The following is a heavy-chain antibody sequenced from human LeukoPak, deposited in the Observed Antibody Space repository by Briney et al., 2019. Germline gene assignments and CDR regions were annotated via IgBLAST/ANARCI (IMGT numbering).Heavy chain of an antibody. Sequence: PGGSLRLSCAASGFTFSNAWMSWVRQAPGKGLEWVSGISGSGGGIHYADSVKGRVTISRDNSKNTLYLQMNSLRAEDTAVYYCAKDLRYCSSTSCYYSGMDVWGQGTTVTVSS. V-gene: IGHV3-23*01. D-gene: IGHD2-2*01. CDR1: GFTFSNAW. J-gene: IGHJ6*02. CDR2: ISGSGGGI. CDR3: AKDLRYCSSTSCYYSGMDV.